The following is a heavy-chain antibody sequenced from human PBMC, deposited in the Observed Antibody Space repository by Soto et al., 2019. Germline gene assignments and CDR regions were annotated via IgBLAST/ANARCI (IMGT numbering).Heavy chain of an antibody. V-gene: IGHV3-74*01. CDR1: GFTFSSYW. CDR2: INSDGSST. CDR3: ARDRFEYDFWSGYYGYNRFDP. J-gene: IGHJ5*02. Sequence: GGSLRLSCAASGFTFSSYWMHWVRQAPGKGLVWVSRINSDGSSTSYADSVKGRFTISRDNAKNTLYLQMNSLRAEDTAVYYCARDRFEYDFWSGYYGYNRFDPWGQGTLVTVSS. D-gene: IGHD3-3*01.